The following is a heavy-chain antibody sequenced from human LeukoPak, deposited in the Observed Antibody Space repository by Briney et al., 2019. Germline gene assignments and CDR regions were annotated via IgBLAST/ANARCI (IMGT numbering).Heavy chain of an antibody. J-gene: IGHJ4*02. CDR2: INHNGNVN. CDR1: GFTFSSYW. CDR3: ARDQYDTWSRRGNFDS. V-gene: IGHV3-7*03. Sequence: SGGSLRLSCAASGFTFSSYWMNWARQAPGKGLEWVASINHNGNVNYYVDSVKGRFTTSRDNTKNSLYLQMNSLRVEDTAVFYCARDQYDTWSRRGNFDSWGQGTLVIVSS. D-gene: IGHD3-3*01.